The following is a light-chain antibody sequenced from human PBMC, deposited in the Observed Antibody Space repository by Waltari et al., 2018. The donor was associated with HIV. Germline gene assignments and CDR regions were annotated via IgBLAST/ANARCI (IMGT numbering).Light chain of an antibody. J-gene: IGLJ3*02. Sequence: QSVLTQPPSVSGAPGRKVTISCTGSSSNIGAGYDVYWYQQCPGTDPKVLIYGKPNRPSGVPDRFSGSKSGNSASLAITGLQADAEADYYCQSYDSSLNGWVFGGGTKLTV. CDR3: QSYDSSLNGWV. V-gene: IGLV1-40*01. CDR1: SSNIGAGYD. CDR2: GKP.